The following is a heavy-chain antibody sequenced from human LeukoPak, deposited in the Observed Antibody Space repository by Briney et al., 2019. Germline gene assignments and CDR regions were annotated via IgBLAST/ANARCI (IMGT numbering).Heavy chain of an antibody. J-gene: IGHJ4*02. V-gene: IGHV3-7*01. CDR1: GFTFSSYW. Sequence: GGSLRLSCAASGFTFSSYWMSWVRQAPGKGLEWVANIKQDGSEKYYVDSVKGRFTISRDNAKNSLYLQMNSLRAEDTAVYYCASGISSWYLVFDYWGQGTLVTVSS. D-gene: IGHD6-13*01. CDR2: IKQDGSEK. CDR3: ASGISSWYLVFDY.